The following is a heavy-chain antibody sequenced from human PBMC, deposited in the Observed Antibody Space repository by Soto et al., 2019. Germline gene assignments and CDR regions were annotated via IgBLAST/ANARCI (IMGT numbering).Heavy chain of an antibody. CDR1: GVTFSSYG. CDR3: ARDYGCSSTSCYVQNYYGMDV. D-gene: IGHD2-2*01. V-gene: IGHV3-33*01. Sequence: PGGSLRLSCAASGVTFSSYGMHWVRQAPGKGLEWVAVIWYDGSNKYYADSVKGRFTISRDNSKNTLYLQMNSLRAEDTAVYYCARDYGCSSTSCYVQNYYGMDVWGQGTTVTVSS. CDR2: IWYDGSNK. J-gene: IGHJ6*02.